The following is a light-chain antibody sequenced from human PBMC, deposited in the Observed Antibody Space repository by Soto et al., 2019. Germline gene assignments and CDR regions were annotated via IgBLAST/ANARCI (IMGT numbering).Light chain of an antibody. CDR2: GNS. V-gene: IGLV1-40*01. CDR3: QCYDSSLSGTV. J-gene: IGLJ3*02. Sequence: QSVLTQPPSVSGAPGQRVTISCTGSSSNIGAGYVHWYQQLPGTAPKLLIYGNSNRPSGVPDRFSGSKSGTAASLAITGLQAEDEADYYCQCYDSSLSGTVFGGGTKLTVL. CDR1: SSNIGAGY.